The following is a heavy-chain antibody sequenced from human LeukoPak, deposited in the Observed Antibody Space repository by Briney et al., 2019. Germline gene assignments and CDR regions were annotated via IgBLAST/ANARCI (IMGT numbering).Heavy chain of an antibody. J-gene: IGHJ4*02. CDR1: GGSISSYY. D-gene: IGHD6-19*01. CDR3: AREAVAGTYFDY. V-gene: IGHV4-59*01. CDR2: IYYSGST. Sequence: PSETLSLTCTVSGGSISSYYWSWIRQPPGKGLEWIGYIYYSGSTNYNPSLKSRVTISVDTSKNQFSLKLSSVTAADTAAYYCAREAVAGTYFDYWGQGTLVTVSS.